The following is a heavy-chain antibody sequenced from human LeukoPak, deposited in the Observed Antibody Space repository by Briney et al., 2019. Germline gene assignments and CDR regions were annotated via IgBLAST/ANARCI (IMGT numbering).Heavy chain of an antibody. CDR2: IYYSGST. CDR3: AREGDYYDSSGY. Sequence: SETLSLTCTVSGGSISSYYWSWIRQPPGKGLEWIGYIYYSGSTNYNPSLKSRVTISVDTSKNQFSLKLSSVTAADTAVYYCAREGDYYDSSGYWGQGTLVTVSS. D-gene: IGHD3-22*01. V-gene: IGHV4-59*12. J-gene: IGHJ4*02. CDR1: GGSISSYY.